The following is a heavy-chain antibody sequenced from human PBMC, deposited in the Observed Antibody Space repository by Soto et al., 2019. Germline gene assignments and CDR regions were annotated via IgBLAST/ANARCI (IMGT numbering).Heavy chain of an antibody. D-gene: IGHD3-16*01. V-gene: IGHV3-30-3*01. J-gene: IGHJ4*02. Sequence: GGSLRLSCAASGFTFRTYAMHWVRQAPGKGLEWVAIISYDGSNEHYADSVEGRFTISRDNSKTTLYLHMNSLRPEDPAVYYCARPPSLYHRGNHPFFDSRGQGTLVTVSS. CDR1: GFTFRTYA. CDR2: ISYDGSNE. CDR3: ARPPSLYHRGNHPFFDS.